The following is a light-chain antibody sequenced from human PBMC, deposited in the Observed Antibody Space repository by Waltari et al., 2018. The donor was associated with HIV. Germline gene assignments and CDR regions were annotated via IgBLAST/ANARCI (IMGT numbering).Light chain of an antibody. CDR1: TGAVNSGHY. CDR2: AAN. Sequence: QAVVTQEPSLTVSPGDTVTLTCGSTTGAVNSGHYPFWVQQRPGQAPRTLIFAANKQHSWTPARFSGSLLGGKAALTLSGAQPEDEADYYCLVSYTGTWVFGGGTKVTVL. J-gene: IGLJ3*02. V-gene: IGLV7-46*01. CDR3: LVSYTGTWV.